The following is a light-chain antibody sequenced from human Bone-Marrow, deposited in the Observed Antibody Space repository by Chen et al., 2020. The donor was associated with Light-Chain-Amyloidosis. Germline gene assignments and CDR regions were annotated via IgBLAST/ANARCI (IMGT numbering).Light chain of an antibody. J-gene: IGLJ3*02. CDR1: NIGSTR. V-gene: IGLV3-21*02. CDR2: GDS. CDR3: QVWDRSSDRPV. Sequence: SYVLTQPSSLSVAPGQTATSAGGGNNIGSTRVHWYQQPPGQAPLLVVYGDSDRPTGIPERLSGSNSGNTATLTISRVEAGDEADYYCQVWDRSSDRPVFGGGTKLTVL.